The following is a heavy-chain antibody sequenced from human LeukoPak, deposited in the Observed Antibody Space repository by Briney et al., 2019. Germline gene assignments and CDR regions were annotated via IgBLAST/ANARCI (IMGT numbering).Heavy chain of an antibody. CDR2: ISSSGSTI. CDR1: GFTFSDYY. V-gene: IGHV3-11*01. D-gene: IGHD4-17*01. J-gene: IGHJ6*02. Sequence: PGGSLRLSCAASGFTFSDYYMSWLRQAPGKGLEWVSYISSSGSTIYYADSVKGRFTISRDNAKNSLYLQMNSLRAEDTAVYYCARSTVFFTQADYYYYGMDVWGQGTTVTVSS. CDR3: ARSTVFFTQADYYYYGMDV.